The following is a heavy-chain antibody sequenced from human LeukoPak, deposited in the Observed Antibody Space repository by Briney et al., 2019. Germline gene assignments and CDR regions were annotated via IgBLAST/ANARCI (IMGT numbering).Heavy chain of an antibody. CDR3: ARDGIDDYGGP. V-gene: IGHV1-46*01. J-gene: IGHJ4*02. Sequence: ASVKVSCNASGYTFTSDYIHWVRQAPGQGLEWMAIINPSGGSTSYAQKFQGRVTMTRDTSTSTVYMELSSLRSEDTAVYYCARDGIDDYGGPWGQGTLVTVSS. CDR2: INPSGGST. CDR1: GYTFTSDY. D-gene: IGHD4-23*01.